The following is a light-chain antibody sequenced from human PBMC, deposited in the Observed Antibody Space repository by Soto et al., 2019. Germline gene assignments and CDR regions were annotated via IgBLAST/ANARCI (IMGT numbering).Light chain of an antibody. Sequence: DIPMTQSPSTLSASVGDRVTITCRADQSITRWLAWFQQKPGKAPSLLIYDATNLQPGVPSRFSGSGSGTEFTLTISSLEPEDFAVYYCQQRSNWPPALSFGGGTKVEI. CDR1: QSITRW. V-gene: IGKV1-5*01. CDR2: DAT. CDR3: QQRSNWPPALS. J-gene: IGKJ4*01.